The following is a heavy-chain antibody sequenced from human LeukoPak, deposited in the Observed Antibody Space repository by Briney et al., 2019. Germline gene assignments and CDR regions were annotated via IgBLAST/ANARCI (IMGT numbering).Heavy chain of an antibody. Sequence: SETLSLTCTVSGGSISSYYWSWIRQPAGKGLEWIGRIYTSGSTNYNPSLKSRVTMSVDTSKNQFSLKLSSVTAADTAVYYCARNQHYNDSSGYLDAFDIWGQGQWSPSLQ. J-gene: IGHJ3*02. CDR1: GGSISSYY. D-gene: IGHD3-22*01. CDR3: ARNQHYNDSSGYLDAFDI. V-gene: IGHV4-4*07. CDR2: IYTSGST.